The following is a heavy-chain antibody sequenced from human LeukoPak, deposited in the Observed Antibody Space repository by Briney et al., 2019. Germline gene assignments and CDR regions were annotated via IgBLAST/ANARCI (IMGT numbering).Heavy chain of an antibody. CDR1: GGSISSYY. CDR2: IYTSGST. CDR3: ARDGRDGYNFYYYYYMDV. Sequence: TSETLSLTCTVSGGSISSYYWSWIRQPPGKGLEWIGRIYTSGSTNYNPSLKSRVTMSVDTSKNQFSLKLSSVTAADTAVYYCARDGRDGYNFYYYYYMDVWGKGTTVTISS. V-gene: IGHV4-4*07. D-gene: IGHD5-24*01. J-gene: IGHJ6*03.